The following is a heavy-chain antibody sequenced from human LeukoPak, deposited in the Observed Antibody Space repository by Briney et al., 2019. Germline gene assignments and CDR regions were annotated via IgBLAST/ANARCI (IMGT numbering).Heavy chain of an antibody. CDR2: IMLISGTA. J-gene: IGHJ3*02. CDR1: GGTFSSYA. V-gene: IGHV1-69*13. CDR3: ARSGAFDI. Sequence: ASVKVSCKASGGTFSSYAISWVRQAPGQGLEGMGGIMLISGTAIYAQKFQGRVVITADASTSTAYMELSSLRSEDTAVYYCARSGAFDIWGQGTLVTVSS. D-gene: IGHD3-10*01.